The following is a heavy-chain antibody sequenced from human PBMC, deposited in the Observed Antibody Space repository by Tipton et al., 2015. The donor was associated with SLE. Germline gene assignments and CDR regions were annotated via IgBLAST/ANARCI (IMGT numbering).Heavy chain of an antibody. CDR3: AGAWQGYCSGGTCYVLDY. V-gene: IGHV4-59*01. CDR1: GVSISSYY. CDR2: IYPRGST. J-gene: IGHJ4*02. Sequence: TLSLTCTVSGVSISSYYWSWIRQPPGKGLEWIGYIYPRGSTNNNPSLKSRVTISVDTSKNQFSLKLRSVTAADTAVYYCAGAWQGYCSGGTCYVLDYWGQGTLVTVSS. D-gene: IGHD2-15*01.